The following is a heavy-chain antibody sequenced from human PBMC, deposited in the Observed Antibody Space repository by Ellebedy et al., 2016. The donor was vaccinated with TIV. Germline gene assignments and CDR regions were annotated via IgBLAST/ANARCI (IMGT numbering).Heavy chain of an antibody. CDR1: GFTVSSNY. D-gene: IGHD6-19*01. CDR2: IYGGGNT. CDR3: ARARGWYGSDGMDV. J-gene: IGHJ6*04. Sequence: GESLKISCAASGFTVSSNYMSWVRRAPGQGRGWVSLIYGGGNTDYAEPVAGRFTISRDNSKNTVYLQMNSLRAEDTAVYYWARARGWYGSDGMDVWGEGTTVTVSS. V-gene: IGHV3-53*01.